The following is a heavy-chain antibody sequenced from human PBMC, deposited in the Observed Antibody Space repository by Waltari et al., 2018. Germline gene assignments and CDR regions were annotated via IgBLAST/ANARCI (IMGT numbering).Heavy chain of an antibody. D-gene: IGHD3-9*01. CDR3: ARVGYFDWYYFDY. V-gene: IGHV3-30*04. CDR2: ISYDGSNK. J-gene: IGHJ4*02. CDR1: GFTFSSYA. Sequence: QVQLVESGGGVVQPGRSLRLSCAASGFTFSSYAMHWVRQAPGKGLGWVAVISYDGSNKYYADSVKGRFTISRDNSKNTLYLQMNSLRAEDTAVYYCARVGYFDWYYFDYWGQGTLVTVSS.